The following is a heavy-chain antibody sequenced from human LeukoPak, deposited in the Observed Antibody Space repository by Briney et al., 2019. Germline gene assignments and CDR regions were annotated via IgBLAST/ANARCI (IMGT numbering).Heavy chain of an antibody. Sequence: ASVKVSCRASGYTFTSHYMHWVRQAPGQGLEWLGIINPSAGTTTYPQGFQGRVTMTRDTSTSTVYMELSSLGSEDTAVYYCAAPGASGFVGNFWSGPLDYWGQGTLVTVSS. CDR3: AAPGASGFVGNFWSGPLDY. J-gene: IGHJ4*02. CDR2: INPSAGTT. D-gene: IGHD3-3*01. V-gene: IGHV1-46*01. CDR1: GYTFTSHY.